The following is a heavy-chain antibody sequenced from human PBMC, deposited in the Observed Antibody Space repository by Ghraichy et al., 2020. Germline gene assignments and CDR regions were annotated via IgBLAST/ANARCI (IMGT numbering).Heavy chain of an antibody. D-gene: IGHD2-2*01. J-gene: IGHJ5*02. Sequence: SETLSLTCAVYGGSFSGYYWSWIRQPPGKGLEWIGEINHSGSTNYNPSLKSRVTISVDTSKNQFSLKLSSVTAADTAVYYCARGGRDIVVVPAAKERRKLYNWFDPWGQGTLVTVSS. CDR3: ARGGRDIVVVPAAKERRKLYNWFDP. CDR2: INHSGST. V-gene: IGHV4-34*01. CDR1: GGSFSGYY.